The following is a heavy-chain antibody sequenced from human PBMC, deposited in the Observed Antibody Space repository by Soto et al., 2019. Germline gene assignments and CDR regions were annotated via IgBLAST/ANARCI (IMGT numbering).Heavy chain of an antibody. CDR2: IKQDGSEK. Sequence: EVQLVESGGGLVQPGGSLRLSCAASGFTFSSYWMSWVRQAPGKGLEWVANIKQDGSEKYYVDSVKGRFTISRDNAKNSLYLQMNSLRAEDTAVYYCASIVVVPAAKYTDAFDIWGQGTMVTVSS. J-gene: IGHJ3*02. V-gene: IGHV3-7*01. CDR1: GFTFSSYW. D-gene: IGHD2-2*01. CDR3: ASIVVVPAAKYTDAFDI.